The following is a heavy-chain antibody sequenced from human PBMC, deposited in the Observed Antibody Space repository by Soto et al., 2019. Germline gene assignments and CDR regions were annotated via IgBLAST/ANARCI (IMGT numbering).Heavy chain of an antibody. J-gene: IGHJ5*02. V-gene: IGHV3-30*18. D-gene: IGHD2-2*01. CDR1: GFTFSSYG. Sequence: QVQLVESGGGVVQPGRSLRLSCAASGFTFSSYGMHWVRQAPGKGLEWVAVISYDGSNKYYADSVKGRFTISRDNSKNTLYLQMTSLRAEDTAVYYCGKDGGGYCSSTSCYGSWGQGTLVTVSS. CDR3: GKDGGGYCSSTSCYGS. CDR2: ISYDGSNK.